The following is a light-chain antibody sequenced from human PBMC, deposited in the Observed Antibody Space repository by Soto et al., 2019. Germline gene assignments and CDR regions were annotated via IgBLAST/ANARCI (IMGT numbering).Light chain of an antibody. CDR3: QQYANWPKT. CDR1: QSLSTF. CDR2: DAS. J-gene: IGKJ1*01. Sequence: EIVLTQSPATLSLSPGERATLSCRASQSLSTFLAWYQQKPGQAPRLLIYDASNRATGIPARFSGSGSGTEFTLTISSLQSEDSAVYFCQQYANWPKTFGQGTKVDIK. V-gene: IGKV3D-15*01.